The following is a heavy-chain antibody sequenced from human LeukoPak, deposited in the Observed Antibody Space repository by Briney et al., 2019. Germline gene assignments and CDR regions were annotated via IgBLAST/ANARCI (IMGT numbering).Heavy chain of an antibody. V-gene: IGHV3-23*01. D-gene: IGHD2-15*01. CDR1: GFTFSSYA. CDR2: ISGSGGST. CDR3: AKRRPGYCSGGSCPFDY. J-gene: IGHJ4*02. Sequence: GGSLRLSCAASGFTFSSYAMSWVRQAPGKGLEWVSAISGSGGSTYYADSVKGRFTISRDNSKNTLYLQMNSLRAEDTAAYYCAKRRPGYCSGGSCPFDYWGQGTLVTVSS.